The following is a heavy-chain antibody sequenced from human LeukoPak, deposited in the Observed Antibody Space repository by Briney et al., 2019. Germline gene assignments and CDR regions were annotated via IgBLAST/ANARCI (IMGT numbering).Heavy chain of an antibody. CDR1: GGSISSYY. D-gene: IGHD3-16*01. J-gene: IGHJ4*02. CDR3: ARGRLDLDY. V-gene: IGHV4-59*01. Sequence: SETLSLTCTVSGGSISSYYCSWIRQPPGKGLEWIGYIYYSGSTNYNPSLKSRVTISVDTSKNQFSLKLSSVTAAETAVYYCARGRLDLDYWPQGPLVTVSS. CDR2: IYYSGST.